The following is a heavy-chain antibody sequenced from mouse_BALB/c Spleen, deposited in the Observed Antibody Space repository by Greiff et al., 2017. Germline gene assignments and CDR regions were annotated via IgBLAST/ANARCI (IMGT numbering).Heavy chain of an antibody. CDR2: IDPYNGGT. CDR1: GYSFTDYN. D-gene: IGHD2-10*02. J-gene: IGHJ2*01. V-gene: IGHV1S135*01. Sequence: VQLQQSGPELVKPGASVKVSCKASGYSFTDYNMYWVKQSHGKSLEWIGYIDPYNGGTNYNQKFKGKATLTVDKSSSTAYMELRSLTSEDTAVYYCARLEYGNYGFDYWGQGTTLTVSS. CDR3: ARLEYGNYGFDY.